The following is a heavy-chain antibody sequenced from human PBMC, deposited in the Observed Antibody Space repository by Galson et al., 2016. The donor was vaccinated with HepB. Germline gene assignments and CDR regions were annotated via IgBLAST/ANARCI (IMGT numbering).Heavy chain of an antibody. V-gene: IGHV1-69*04. CDR3: ATGPAAVEYFEY. CDR1: GGTFNNTA. Sequence: SVKVSCKASGGTFNNTAINWVRQAPGQGLEWMGRIIPVFGRTYYAQRFQGRVTVNADKSTSIASLELNSLTSDDTAVYYCATGPAAVEYFEYWGQGTLVTVSS. D-gene: IGHD6-13*01. CDR2: IIPVFGRT. J-gene: IGHJ4*02.